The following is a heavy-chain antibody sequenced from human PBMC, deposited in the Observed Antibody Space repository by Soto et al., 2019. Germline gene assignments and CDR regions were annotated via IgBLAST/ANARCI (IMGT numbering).Heavy chain of an antibody. J-gene: IGHJ4*02. CDR3: AKGTKRCYYCSGSYRSPYF. CDR1: GFTFSSYA. V-gene: IGHV3-23*01. Sequence: EVQLLESGGGLVQPGGSLRLSCAASGFTFSSYAMSWVRQAPGKGLEWVSAISGSGGSTYYADSVKGRFTISRANSKNTLYLQKNSRGAEGTAVYYCAKGTKRCYYCSGSYRSPYFWGQGTLVTVSS. CDR2: ISGSGGST. D-gene: IGHD3-10*01.